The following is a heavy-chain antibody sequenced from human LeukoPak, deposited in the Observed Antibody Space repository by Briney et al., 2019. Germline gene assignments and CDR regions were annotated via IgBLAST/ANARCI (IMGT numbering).Heavy chain of an antibody. CDR2: IWFDGSNK. Sequence: GGSLRLSCAASGFIFSNDAMHWVRQAPGKGLEWVAFIWFDGSNKHYADSVKGRFTISRDNSKNTLYLQMNSLRAEDTAVYYCARGGVTMIVPILWGQGTLVTVSS. CDR3: ARGGVTMIVPIL. J-gene: IGHJ4*02. CDR1: GFIFSNDA. V-gene: IGHV3-33*01. D-gene: IGHD3-22*01.